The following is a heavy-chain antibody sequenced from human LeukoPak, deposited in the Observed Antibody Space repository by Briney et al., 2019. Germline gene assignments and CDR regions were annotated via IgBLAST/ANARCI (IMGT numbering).Heavy chain of an antibody. J-gene: IGHJ4*02. D-gene: IGHD1-14*01. CDR2: LNPNRGGT. CDR1: GFTFTAYY. Sequence: ASVKVSCKASGFTFTAYYMHCVREAPGQRLECMGCLNPNRGGTNYAQRFRGRVIMTWDTSISTASMELSWLRSDDTAVFYCSRGPHGNPHFDIWGQGTLVTVSS. CDR3: SRGPHGNPHFDI. V-gene: IGHV1-2*02.